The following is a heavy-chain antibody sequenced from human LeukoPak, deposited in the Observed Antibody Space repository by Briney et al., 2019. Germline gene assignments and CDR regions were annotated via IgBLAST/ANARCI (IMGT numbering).Heavy chain of an antibody. Sequence: GGSLRLSCAASGFILNSYGMHWVRQAPGKGREGVAVIWFDGKNQHFADSVRDRFAISRDNSKNTVYLQLKRLRAEDTGVYYRGRRRHCVIGVCHSLAGMYVWGEGTTVTV. CDR2: IWFDGKNQ. CDR1: GFILNSYG. J-gene: IGHJ6*03. D-gene: IGHD2-8*01. V-gene: IGHV3-33*01. CDR3: GRRRHCVIGVCHSLAGMYV.